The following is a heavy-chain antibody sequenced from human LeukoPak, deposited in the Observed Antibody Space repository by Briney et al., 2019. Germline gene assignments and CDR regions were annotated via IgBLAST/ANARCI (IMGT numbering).Heavy chain of an antibody. CDR3: AKAEVLYSRNYSGGMDV. V-gene: IGHV3-30*18. J-gene: IGHJ6*02. CDR1: RFTFSSYG. D-gene: IGHD1-26*01. CDR2: ISYDGSNK. Sequence: GGSLRLSCAASRFTFSSYGMHWVRQAPGKGLEWVAVISYDGSNKYYADSVKGRFTISRDNSKNTLYLQMNSLRPEDTAVYYCAKAEVLYSRNYSGGMDVWGQGTTVTVSS.